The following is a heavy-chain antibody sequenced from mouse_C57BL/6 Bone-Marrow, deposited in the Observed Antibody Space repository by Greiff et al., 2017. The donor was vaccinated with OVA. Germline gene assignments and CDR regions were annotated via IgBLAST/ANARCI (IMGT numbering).Heavy chain of an antibody. CDR2: ISNGGGST. CDR3: ARPRLGWYFDV. V-gene: IGHV5-12*01. J-gene: IGHJ1*03. D-gene: IGHD3-3*01. Sequence: EVHLVESGGGLVQPGGSLKLSCAASGFTFSDYYMYWVRQTPEKRLEWVAYISNGGGSTYYPDTVKGRFTISRDNAKNTLYLQMSRLKSEDTAMDYCARPRLGWYFDVWGTGTTVTVSS. CDR1: GFTFSDYY.